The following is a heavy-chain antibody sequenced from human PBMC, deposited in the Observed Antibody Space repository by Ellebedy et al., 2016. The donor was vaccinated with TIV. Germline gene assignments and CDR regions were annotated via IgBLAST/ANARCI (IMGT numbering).Heavy chain of an antibody. J-gene: IGHJ4*02. CDR3: ARDKIVGATYFDY. V-gene: IGHV3-21*01. CDR1: GFTFSSYS. Sequence: GGSLRLXCAASGFTFSSYSMNWVRQAPGKGLEWVSSISSSSSYIYYADSVKGRFTISRDNAKNSLYLQMNSLRAEDTAVYYCARDKIVGATYFDYWGQGTLVTVSS. D-gene: IGHD1-26*01. CDR2: ISSSSSYI.